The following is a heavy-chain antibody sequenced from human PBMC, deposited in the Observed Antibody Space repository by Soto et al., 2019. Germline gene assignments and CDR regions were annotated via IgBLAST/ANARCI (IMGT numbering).Heavy chain of an antibody. Sequence: PGGSLRLSCAAPGFSFNIYEMNWVRQAPGKGLEWVSYISTSGTTIYYADSVKGRFTISRDNAKNSLYLQMNSLRAEDTAVYFCARVRPGYSYGYPNWFDPWGQGTLVTVSS. CDR3: ARVRPGYSYGYPNWFDP. J-gene: IGHJ5*02. CDR1: GFSFNIYE. D-gene: IGHD5-18*01. CDR2: ISTSGTTI. V-gene: IGHV3-48*03.